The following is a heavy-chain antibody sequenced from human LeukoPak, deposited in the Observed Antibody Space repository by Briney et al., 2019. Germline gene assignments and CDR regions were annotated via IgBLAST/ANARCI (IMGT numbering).Heavy chain of an antibody. CDR1: GGSISSYY. CDR2: IYYSGST. Sequence: SETLSLTCTVSGGSISSYYWSWIRQPPGKGLEWIGYIYYSGSTNYNPSLKSRVTISVDTSKNQFSLKLSSVTAADTAVYYCASSWIQLWSPFDYWGQGTLVTVSS. D-gene: IGHD5-18*01. J-gene: IGHJ4*02. V-gene: IGHV4-59*12. CDR3: ASSWIQLWSPFDY.